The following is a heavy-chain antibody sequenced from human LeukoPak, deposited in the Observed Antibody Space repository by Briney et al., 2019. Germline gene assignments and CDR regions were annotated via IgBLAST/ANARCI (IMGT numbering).Heavy chain of an antibody. CDR2: ISSSSSYI. V-gene: IGHV3-21*01. J-gene: IGHJ4*02. Sequence: PGGSLRLSCAASGFTFSSYSMNWVRQAPGKGLEWVSSISSSSSYIYYADSVKGRFTISRDNAKNSLYLQMNSLRAEDTAVYYCARDRIGYSYEDFDYWGQGTLVTVSS. CDR1: GFTFSSYS. CDR3: ARDRIGYSYEDFDY. D-gene: IGHD5-18*01.